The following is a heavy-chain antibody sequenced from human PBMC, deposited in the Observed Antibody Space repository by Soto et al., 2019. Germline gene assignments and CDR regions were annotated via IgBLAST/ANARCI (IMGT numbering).Heavy chain of an antibody. CDR3: ARDGHSSSPSSFYYYGLDV. CDR2: IWYDGSNK. D-gene: IGHD6-6*01. J-gene: IGHJ6*02. Sequence: QVQLVESGGGVVQPGRSLRLSCAASGFTFSSYGMHWVRQAPGKGLEWVAVIWYDGSNKYYADYVKGRFTISRDNSKSTLYLQMNSLRAEDTAVYYCARDGHSSSPSSFYYYGLDVWGQGTTVTVS. V-gene: IGHV3-33*01. CDR1: GFTFSSYG.